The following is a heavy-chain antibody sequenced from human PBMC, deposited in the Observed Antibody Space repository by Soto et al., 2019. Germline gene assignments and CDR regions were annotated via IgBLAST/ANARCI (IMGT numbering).Heavy chain of an antibody. Sequence: SETLSLTCTVSGYSISSGYYWGWIRQPPGKGLEWIGSIYHSGSTYYNPSLKSRVTISVDTSKNQFSLKLSSVTAADTAVYDCARDGDIVVVVAADAFDIWGQGTMVTVSS. CDR1: GYSISSGYY. V-gene: IGHV4-38-2*02. D-gene: IGHD2-15*01. CDR3: ARDGDIVVVVAADAFDI. CDR2: IYHSGST. J-gene: IGHJ3*02.